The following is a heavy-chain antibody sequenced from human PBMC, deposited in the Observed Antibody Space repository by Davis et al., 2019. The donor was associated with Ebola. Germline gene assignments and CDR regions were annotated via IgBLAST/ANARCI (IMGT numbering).Heavy chain of an antibody. CDR1: GYSFTSYW. CDR3: ARQASLYGAIDY. V-gene: IGHV5-51*01. Sequence: GESLKISCKGSGYSFTSYWIVWVRQLPGKGLECMGIIFPGDSDTRYSPSFQGQVTISADKSISTAHLQWSSLKASDTAIYYCARQASLYGAIDYWGQGTLITVSS. D-gene: IGHD4/OR15-4a*01. J-gene: IGHJ4*02. CDR2: IFPGDSDT.